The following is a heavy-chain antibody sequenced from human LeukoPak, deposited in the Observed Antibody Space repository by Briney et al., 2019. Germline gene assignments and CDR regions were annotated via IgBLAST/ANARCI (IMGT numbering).Heavy chain of an antibody. D-gene: IGHD3-22*01. CDR1: GGSISSSSYY. V-gene: IGHV4-39*07. CDR3: ARLHGAYYDSSGYSVNAFDI. Sequence: PSETLSLTCTVSGGSISSSSYYWGWIRQPPGKGLEWIGSIYYSGSTYYNPSLKSRVTISVDTSKNQFSLKLSSVTAADTAVYYCARLHGAYYDSSGYSVNAFDIWGQGTMVTVSS. J-gene: IGHJ3*02. CDR2: IYYSGST.